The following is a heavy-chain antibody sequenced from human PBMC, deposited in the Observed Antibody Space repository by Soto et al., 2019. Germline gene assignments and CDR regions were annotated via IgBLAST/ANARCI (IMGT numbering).Heavy chain of an antibody. CDR1: GGSVSDKTYY. J-gene: IGHJ4*02. CDR3: ARTTAVPNTLRSRYFFDY. V-gene: IGHV4-61*01. CDR2: VYYSGTT. D-gene: IGHD4-17*01. Sequence: SETLSLTCSVSGGSVSDKTYYWGWIRHPPGKRLDWVGYVYYSGTTNYNPSLKSRVTISVDLSKNRFSLRLSSVTTADTALYYCARTTAVPNTLRSRYFFDYWGQGTLVTVSS.